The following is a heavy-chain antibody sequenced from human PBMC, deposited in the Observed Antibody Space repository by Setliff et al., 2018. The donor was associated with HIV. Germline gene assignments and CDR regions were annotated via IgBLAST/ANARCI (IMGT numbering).Heavy chain of an antibody. D-gene: IGHD2-15*01. CDR2: INAGNGNT. V-gene: IGHV1-3*01. CDR3: ARDGCDGNRCYLYNWFDP. Sequence: ASVKVSCKASGYTFTSHSIHWVRQAPGQGLEWMGWINAGNGNTKYSPKFRGKITITRDTSASTAFMELSSLTSEDTAVYFCARDGCDGNRCYLYNWFDPWGQGTLVTVSS. CDR1: GYTFTSHS. J-gene: IGHJ5*02.